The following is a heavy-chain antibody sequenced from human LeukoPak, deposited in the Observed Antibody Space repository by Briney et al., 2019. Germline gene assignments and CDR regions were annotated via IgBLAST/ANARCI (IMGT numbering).Heavy chain of an antibody. CDR1: GYTFIHHY. Sequence: ASVKVSCKASGYTFIHHYIHWVRQAPGQGLEWMGWINPNSDDTNYAQKFQGRVTMTRDTSTSTAYMELRSLRSDDTAVYYCARDSKDIVVVPAAIIAWFDPWGQGTLVTVSS. D-gene: IGHD2-2*01. CDR3: ARDSKDIVVVPAAIIAWFDP. V-gene: IGHV1-2*02. CDR2: INPNSDDT. J-gene: IGHJ5*02.